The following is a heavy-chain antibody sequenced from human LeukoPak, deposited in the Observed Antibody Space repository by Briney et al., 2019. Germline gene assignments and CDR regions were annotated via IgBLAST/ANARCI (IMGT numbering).Heavy chain of an antibody. J-gene: IGHJ4*02. V-gene: IGHV4-39*01. CDR1: GGSISSTSYY. Sequence: PSETLSLTCTVSGGSISSTSYYWGWIRQPPGKGLEWIGSIYYNGSTYYNPSLKSRVTISVDTSKNQFSLKLSSVTAADTAVYYCARRSSGWTEKRRYYFDYWGQETLVTVSS. CDR3: ARRSSGWTEKRRYYFDY. CDR2: IYYNGST. D-gene: IGHD6-19*01.